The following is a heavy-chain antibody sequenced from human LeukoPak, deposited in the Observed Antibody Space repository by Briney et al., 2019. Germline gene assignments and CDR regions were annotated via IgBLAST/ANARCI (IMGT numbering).Heavy chain of an antibody. D-gene: IGHD6-25*01. Sequence: PGGSLRLSCAASGFTFSSYSMNWVRQAPGKGLEWVSYISSSSSTIYYADSVKGRLTISRDNAKNSLYLQMNSLRAEDTAVYYCARKVPGTGYYFDYWGQGTLVTVSS. CDR2: ISSSSSTI. V-gene: IGHV3-48*04. CDR3: ARKVPGTGYYFDY. CDR1: GFTFSSYS. J-gene: IGHJ4*02.